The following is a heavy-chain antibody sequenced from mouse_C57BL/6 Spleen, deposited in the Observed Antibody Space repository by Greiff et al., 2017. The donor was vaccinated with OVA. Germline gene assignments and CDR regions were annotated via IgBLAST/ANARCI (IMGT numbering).Heavy chain of an antibody. CDR3: AREWGY. J-gene: IGHJ2*01. Sequence: EVKLMESGPGLVKPSQSLSLTCSVTGYSITSGYYWNWIRQFPGNKLEWMGYISYDGSNNYNPSLKNRISITRDTSKNQFFLKLNSVTTEDTATYYCAREWGYWGQGTTLTVSS. CDR2: ISYDGSN. CDR1: GYSITSGYY. V-gene: IGHV3-6*01.